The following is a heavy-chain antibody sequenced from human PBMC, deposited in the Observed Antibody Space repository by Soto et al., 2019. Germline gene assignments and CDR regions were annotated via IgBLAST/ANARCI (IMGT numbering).Heavy chain of an antibody. CDR2: ITGSGNS. CDR3: AKYGGVAACPTYYYGMDP. J-gene: IGHJ6*02. V-gene: IGHV3-23*01. CDR1: GFTFSTYA. D-gene: IGHD6-6*01. Sequence: LRLSCAASGFTFSTYAMGWVRQVPGKGLEWVSHITGSGNSHYADSVKGRFTISRDNSKNTLYLQVNSLGPEDTAVYYCAKYGGVAACPTYYYGMDPWGQGTTVTVSS.